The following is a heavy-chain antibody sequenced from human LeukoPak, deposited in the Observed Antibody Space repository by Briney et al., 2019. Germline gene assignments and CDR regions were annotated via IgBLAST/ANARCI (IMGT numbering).Heavy chain of an antibody. CDR1: GYSISSGYY. V-gene: IGHV4-38-2*01. CDR3: ARILFSGSYPDYFDY. J-gene: IGHJ4*02. Sequence: SETLSLTCAVSGYSISSGYYWGWIRQPPGKGLEWIGSIYHSGSTYYNPSLKSRVTISVDTSKNQFSLKLSSVIAADTAVYYCARILFSGSYPDYFDYWGQGTLVTVSS. D-gene: IGHD1-26*01. CDR2: IYHSGST.